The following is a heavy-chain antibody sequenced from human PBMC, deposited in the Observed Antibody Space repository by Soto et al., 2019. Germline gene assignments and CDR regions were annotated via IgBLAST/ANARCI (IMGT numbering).Heavy chain of an antibody. CDR1: GFTFSSYL. CDR3: ARDDEGGSDCDLGY. CDR2: ISRDGSNE. J-gene: IGHJ4*02. Sequence: QVQLVESGGGVVQPGRSLRLSCATSGFTFSSYLIHWVRQTPDKGLEWVAFISRDGSNEYYADSVKGRLTISRDNSKNTLYLEMNSLRAEDTAVYYCARDDEGGSDCDLGYWGQGTLVTVSS. D-gene: IGHD3-10*01. V-gene: IGHV3-30-3*01.